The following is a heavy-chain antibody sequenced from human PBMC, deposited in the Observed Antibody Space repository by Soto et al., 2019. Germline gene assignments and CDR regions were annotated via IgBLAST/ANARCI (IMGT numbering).Heavy chain of an antibody. Sequence: GGSLRLSCAASGFTFRSFTMNWVRQAPGKGLEWVSTISSNSAYIYYTDALRGRFTISRDNAKNSLHLQMNSLRGEDTAVYYCTRDASRDSSARGWFDPWGPGTLVTVSS. CDR2: ISSNSAYI. V-gene: IGHV3-21*01. CDR3: TRDASRDSSARGWFDP. D-gene: IGHD6-13*01. CDR1: GFTFRSFT. J-gene: IGHJ5*02.